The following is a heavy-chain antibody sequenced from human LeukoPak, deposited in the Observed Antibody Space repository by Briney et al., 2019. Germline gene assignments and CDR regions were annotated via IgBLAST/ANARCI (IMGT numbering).Heavy chain of an antibody. CDR2: INPNSGGT. D-gene: IGHD3-22*01. Sequence: ASVKVSCKASGYTFTGYYMHWVRQAPGQGLEWMGWINPNSGGTNYAQKFQGRVTMTRDTSISTAYMELSRLRSDDTAVYYRARVYDSSGIDPYFDYWGQGTLVTVSS. CDR3: ARVYDSSGIDPYFDY. CDR1: GYTFTGYY. V-gene: IGHV1-2*02. J-gene: IGHJ4*02.